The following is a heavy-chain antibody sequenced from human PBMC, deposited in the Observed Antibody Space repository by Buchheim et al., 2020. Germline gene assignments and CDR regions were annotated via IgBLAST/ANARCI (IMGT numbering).Heavy chain of an antibody. D-gene: IGHD6-13*01. Sequence: QVQLQESGPGLVKPSQTLSLTCAVSGDSISSGRYFWSWIRQPAGKGLAWIGRIYTSGSTNYNPSLKSRVTISLDTFKNQFSLKLSSVTAADTAVYYCASSSGIAAAREYYGMDIWGQGTT. CDR3: ASSSGIAAAREYYGMDI. CDR2: IYTSGST. CDR1: GDSISSGRYF. V-gene: IGHV4-61*02. J-gene: IGHJ6*02.